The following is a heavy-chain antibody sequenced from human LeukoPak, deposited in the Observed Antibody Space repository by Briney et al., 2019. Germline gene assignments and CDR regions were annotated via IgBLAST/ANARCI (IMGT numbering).Heavy chain of an antibody. CDR2: IYTSGST. Sequence: SETLPLSCTGYGGYISSCYWSCIRQPASPGLDSIGRIYTSGSTNYNPSLKSRVTMSVDTSKNQFSLKLSSVTAADTAVYYCARDQPYYDFWSGGGFDYWGQGTLVTVSS. J-gene: IGHJ4*02. CDR1: GGYISSCY. V-gene: IGHV4-4*07. D-gene: IGHD3-3*01. CDR3: ARDQPYYDFWSGGGFDY.